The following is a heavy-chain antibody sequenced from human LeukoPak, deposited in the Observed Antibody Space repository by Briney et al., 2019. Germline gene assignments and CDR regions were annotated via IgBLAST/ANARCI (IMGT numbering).Heavy chain of an antibody. V-gene: IGHV4-31*03. D-gene: IGHD3-10*01. CDR3: ARGVKGLRGAFDI. Sequence: SQTLSLTCTVSGGSISSGVYYWSWIRQHPGKGLEWIGYIYCSGSTYSNPSLKSRLTMSVDISKNQFSLKLSSVTAADTAVYYCARGVKGLRGAFDIWGQGTMVTVSS. J-gene: IGHJ3*02. CDR1: GGSISSGVYY. CDR2: IYCSGST.